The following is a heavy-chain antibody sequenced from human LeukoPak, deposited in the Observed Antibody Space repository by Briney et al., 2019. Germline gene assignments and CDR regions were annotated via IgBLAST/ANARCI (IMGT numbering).Heavy chain of an antibody. CDR1: GYTFTSYG. CDR3: ARGNPYYDFWSGYYPNWFDP. Sequence: GASVKVSCKASGYTFTSYGISWVRQAPGQGLEWMGWISAYNGNTNYAQKLQGRVTMTTDTSTSTAYMELRSLRSDDTAVYYCARGNPYYDFWSGYYPNWFDPWGQGTLVTVS. V-gene: IGHV1-18*01. J-gene: IGHJ5*02. CDR2: ISAYNGNT. D-gene: IGHD3-3*01.